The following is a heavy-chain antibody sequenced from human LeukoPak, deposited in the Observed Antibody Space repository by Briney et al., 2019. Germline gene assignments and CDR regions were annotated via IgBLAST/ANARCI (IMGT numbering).Heavy chain of an antibody. CDR1: GFTFDDYA. CDR2: ISWNSGSI. V-gene: IGHV3-9*01. J-gene: IGHJ3*02. CDR3: AKGGYCSSTSCYRGAFDI. Sequence: PGRSLGLSCAASGFTFDDYAMHWVRQAPGKGLEWVSGISWNSGSIGYADSVKGRFTISRDNAKNSLYLQMNSLRAEDTALYYCAKGGYCSSTSCYRGAFDIWGQGTMVTVSS. D-gene: IGHD2-2*02.